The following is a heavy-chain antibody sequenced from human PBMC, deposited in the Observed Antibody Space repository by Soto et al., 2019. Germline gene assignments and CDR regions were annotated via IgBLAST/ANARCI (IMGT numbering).Heavy chain of an antibody. V-gene: IGHV1-18*01. Sequence: QAQLVQSGAEVKKPGASVKVSCKASGYTFYSHSISWVRQAPGQGLEWMGRISADNGNTKYAQKCRGRVTMTTDTSTSTVYMELRNLRSDDTAVYYCARCIQQDYYYGMDVWGQGTTVTVSS. J-gene: IGHJ6*02. CDR1: GYTFYSHS. CDR3: ARCIQQDYYYGMDV. D-gene: IGHD5-18*01. CDR2: ISADNGNT.